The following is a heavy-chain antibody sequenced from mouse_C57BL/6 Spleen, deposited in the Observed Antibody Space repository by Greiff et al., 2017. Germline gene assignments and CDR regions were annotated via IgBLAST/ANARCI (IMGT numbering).Heavy chain of an antibody. Sequence: VQLVESGAELVKPGASVKISCKASGYAFSSYWMNWVKQRPGKGLEWIGQIYPGDGDTNYNGKFKGKATLTADKSYSTAYMQLSSLTSEDSAVYFCARGGNSYAMDYWGQGTSVTVSS. CDR1: GYAFSSYW. V-gene: IGHV1-80*01. CDR3: ARGGNSYAMDY. J-gene: IGHJ4*01. D-gene: IGHD2-1*01. CDR2: IYPGDGDT.